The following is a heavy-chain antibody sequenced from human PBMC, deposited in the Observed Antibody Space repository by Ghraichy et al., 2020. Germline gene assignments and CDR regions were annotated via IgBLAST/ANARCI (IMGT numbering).Heavy chain of an antibody. D-gene: IGHD6-13*01. J-gene: IGHJ6*03. CDR3: ARGPSSWYIYYYYYMDV. V-gene: IGHV4-34*01. CDR2: INHSGST. CDR1: GGSFSGYY. Sequence: SETLSLTCAVYGGSFSGYYWSWIRQPPGKGLEWIGEINHSGSTNYNPSLKSRVTISVDTSKNQFSLKLSSVTAADTAVYYCARGPSSWYIYYYYYMDVWGKGTKVTVSS.